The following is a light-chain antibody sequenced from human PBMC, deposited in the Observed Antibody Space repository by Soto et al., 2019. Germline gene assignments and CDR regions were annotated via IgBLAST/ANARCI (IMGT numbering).Light chain of an antibody. CDR2: KVS. CDR1: QSLVHSDGNTY. J-gene: IGKJ1*01. V-gene: IGKV2-30*02. CDR3: VQGTHWPWT. Sequence: DVVMTQSPLSLPVTLGQPPPISCRSGQSLVHSDGNTYLNWLQQRPVQTPRRLIYKVSNRDAGVPDIFSGRGSITDLTVKISRVEDEDVGVYYCVQGTHWPWTFGQGTKVEIK.